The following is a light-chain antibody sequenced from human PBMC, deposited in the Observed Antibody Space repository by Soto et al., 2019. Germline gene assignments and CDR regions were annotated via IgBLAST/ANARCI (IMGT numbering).Light chain of an antibody. CDR3: AVWDDSLNGWV. J-gene: IGLJ3*02. Sequence: QAVVTQTPSASGTPGQRVTISCSGSSTNIGTNAVNWCQQLPGTAPRLLIYSNDQRPPGVPDRFSGSKSGTSASLAISGLQSEDEADYFCAVWDDSLNGWVFGGGTKVTVL. CDR1: STNIGTNA. V-gene: IGLV1-44*01. CDR2: SND.